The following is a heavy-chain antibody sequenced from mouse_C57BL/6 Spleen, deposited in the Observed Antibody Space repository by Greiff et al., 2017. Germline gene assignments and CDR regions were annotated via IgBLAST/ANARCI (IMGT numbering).Heavy chain of an antibody. Sequence: EVQLQQSGPELVKPGASVKISCKASGYTFTDYYMNWVKQSHGKSLEWIGDINPNNGGTSYNQKFKGKATLTVDKSSSTAYMELRSLTSEDSAVYYCAMGNCDYWGQGTTLTVSS. CDR1: GYTFTDYY. V-gene: IGHV1-26*01. CDR2: INPNNGGT. J-gene: IGHJ2*01. CDR3: AMGNCDY.